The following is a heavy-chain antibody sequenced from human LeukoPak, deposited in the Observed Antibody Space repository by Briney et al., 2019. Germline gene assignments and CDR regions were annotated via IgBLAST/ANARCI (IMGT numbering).Heavy chain of an antibody. CDR2: IYYSGST. V-gene: IGHV4-59*12. J-gene: IGHJ4*02. D-gene: IGHD2-15*01. CDR3: ATYDVVAAIFDY. Sequence: SETLSLTCTVSGGSFSSFYWSWIRQPPGKGLEWIGYIYYSGSTNYNPSLKSRVTISVDKSKNQFSLKLSSVTAADTAVYFCATYDVVAAIFDYWGQGTLVTVSS. CDR1: GGSFSSFY.